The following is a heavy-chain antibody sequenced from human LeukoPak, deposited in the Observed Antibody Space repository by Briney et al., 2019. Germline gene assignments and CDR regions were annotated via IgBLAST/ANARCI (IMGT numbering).Heavy chain of an antibody. CDR1: GFTFSDHY. D-gene: IGHD4-23*01. CDR2: ISSGSTYT. J-gene: IGHJ4*02. CDR3: ARSDYGGDYFDY. V-gene: IGHV3-11*03. Sequence: GSLRLSCEVSGFTFSDHYMSWIRQAPGKRLEWVSYISSGSTYTNYADSVEGRFTISRDNAKNSLYLQMNSLRAEDTAVYYCARSDYGGDYFDYWGQGTLVTVSS.